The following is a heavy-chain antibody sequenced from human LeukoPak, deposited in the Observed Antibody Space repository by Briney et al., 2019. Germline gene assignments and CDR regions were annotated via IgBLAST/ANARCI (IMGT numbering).Heavy chain of an antibody. V-gene: IGHV4-39*01. Sequence: SETLSLTCTVSGDITHYWGWIRQPPGKGLECIGSIYFSGSTYYNPSLRSRVTISLDTSKKQLSLKLSSVTAADTAVYYCARHNGGGVGSYVAPGPPDYFDYWGQGNLVTVST. CDR1: GDITHY. D-gene: IGHD1-26*01. J-gene: IGHJ4*02. CDR2: IYFSGST. CDR3: ARHNGGGVGSYVAPGPPDYFDY.